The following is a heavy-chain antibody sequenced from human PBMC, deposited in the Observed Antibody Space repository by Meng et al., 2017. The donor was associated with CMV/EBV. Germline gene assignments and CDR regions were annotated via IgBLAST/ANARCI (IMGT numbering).Heavy chain of an antibody. CDR3: AKDSGSYPFDY. D-gene: IGHD1-26*01. CDR1: GFTFSSYA. V-gene: IGHV3-23*03. J-gene: IGHJ4*02. CDR2: IYSGGSST. Sequence: GESLKISCAASGFTFSSYAMSWVRQAPGKGLEWVSVIYSGGSSTYYADSVKGRFTISRDNSKNALSLQMNSLRAEDTAVYYCAKDSGSYPFDYWGQGTLVTVSS.